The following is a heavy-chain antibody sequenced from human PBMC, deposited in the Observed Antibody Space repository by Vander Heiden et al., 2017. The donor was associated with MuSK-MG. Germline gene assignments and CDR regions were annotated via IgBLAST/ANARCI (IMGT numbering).Heavy chain of an antibody. D-gene: IGHD6-19*01. J-gene: IGHJ6*02. V-gene: IGHV1-69*01. CDR3: AGDGLTVAGTFYYYYGMDV. CDR1: GGTFSSYA. CDR2: IIPIFGTA. Sequence: QVQLVQSGAEVKKPGSSVKVSCKASGGTFSSYAISWVRQAPRQGLEWRGGIIPIFGTANDAQKFQGRVTITADESTSTAYRELSSLRSEDTAVYYCAGDGLTVAGTFYYYYGMDVWGQGTTVTVSS.